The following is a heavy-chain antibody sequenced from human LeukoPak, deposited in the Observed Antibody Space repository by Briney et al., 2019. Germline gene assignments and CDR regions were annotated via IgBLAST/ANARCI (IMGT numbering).Heavy chain of an antibody. CDR2: VSGSGSST. D-gene: IGHD1-26*01. J-gene: IGHJ2*01. CDR3: AKSRELWTYWYFDL. Sequence: GGSLRLSCVASEFTFSSHAMNWVRQAPGKGLEWVSAVSGSGSSTYYADSVKGRFTISRDNSKNTLYLQMNSLRAEDTAVYYCAKSRELWTYWYFDLWGRGILVTVSS. CDR1: EFTFSSHA. V-gene: IGHV3-23*01.